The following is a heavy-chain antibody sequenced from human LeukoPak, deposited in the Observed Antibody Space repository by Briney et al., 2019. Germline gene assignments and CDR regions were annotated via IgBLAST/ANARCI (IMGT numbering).Heavy chain of an antibody. J-gene: IGHJ6*02. CDR1: GGTLSSHA. CDR2: IIPIFGTT. D-gene: IGHD5-24*01. V-gene: IGHV1-69*13. CDR3: ARVPTRAYYYGMDV. Sequence: SVKVSCKASGGTLSSHAISWVRQAPGQGLEWMGGIIPIFGTTNYAQKFQGRVTISADESTNTAYMELSSLRSEDTAVYYCARVPTRAYYYGMDVWGQGTTVTVSS.